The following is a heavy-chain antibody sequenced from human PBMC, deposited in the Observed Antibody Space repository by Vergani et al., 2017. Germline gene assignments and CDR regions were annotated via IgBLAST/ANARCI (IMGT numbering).Heavy chain of an antibody. Sequence: EVQLVESGGGLVKPGGSLRLSCAASGFTFSSYSMNWVRQAPGKGLEWVSSISSSSSYIYYADSVKGRFTISRDNAKNSLYLQMNSLRAEDTAVYYCAREGNSSSWPYYYDGMDVWGQGTTVTVSS. CDR2: ISSSSSYI. CDR1: GFTFSSYS. V-gene: IGHV3-21*01. J-gene: IGHJ6*02. D-gene: IGHD6-13*01. CDR3: AREGNSSSWPYYYDGMDV.